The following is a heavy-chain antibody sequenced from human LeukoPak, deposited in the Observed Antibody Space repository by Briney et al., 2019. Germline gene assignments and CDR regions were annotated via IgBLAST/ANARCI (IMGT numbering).Heavy chain of an antibody. J-gene: IGHJ5*02. CDR3: FQKTGSTCRRVFDP. V-gene: IGHV2-5*02. Sequence: SGPTLVNPTQTLTLTCTFSGFSLSTSGVSVGWIRQPPGKALEWLGLIYWDDDKRYSPFLRSRLTITKDTSKNRVVLTMTKMAPWEHAPFFLFQKTGSTCRRVFDPWGQGT. CDR1: GFSLSTSGVS. D-gene: IGHD6-13*01. CDR2: IYWDDDK.